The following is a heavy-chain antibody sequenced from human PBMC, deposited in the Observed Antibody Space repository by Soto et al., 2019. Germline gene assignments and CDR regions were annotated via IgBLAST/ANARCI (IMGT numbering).Heavy chain of an antibody. D-gene: IGHD2-2*01. CDR1: GFTFSSYG. CDR3: ARSDRRCSPNCLEVADY. Sequence: QVQLVESGGGVVQPGRSLRLSCAASGFTFSSYGMHWVRQAPGKGLEWVAVIWYDGRNKYYADSVKGRFTISRDNSKNTLYLQMNSLRAEDTAVYYCARSDRRCSPNCLEVADYWGQGTLVTVSS. V-gene: IGHV3-33*01. J-gene: IGHJ4*02. CDR2: IWYDGRNK.